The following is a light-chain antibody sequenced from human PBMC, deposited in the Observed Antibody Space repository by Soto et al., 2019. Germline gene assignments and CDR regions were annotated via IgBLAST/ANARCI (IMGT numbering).Light chain of an antibody. V-gene: IGLV2-11*01. Sequence: QSALTQPRSVSGSPGQSVTISCTGTSSDVGGYNYVSWYQQHPGKAPKLMIYDVSKRPSGVPDRFSGSKSGNTASLTISGLQAEDEADYYCCSYAGSYPSCVFGGGTKVTVL. J-gene: IGLJ3*02. CDR1: SSDVGGYNY. CDR3: CSYAGSYPSCV. CDR2: DVS.